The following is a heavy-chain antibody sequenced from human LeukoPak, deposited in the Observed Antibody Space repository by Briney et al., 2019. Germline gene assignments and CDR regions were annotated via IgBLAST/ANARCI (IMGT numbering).Heavy chain of an antibody. CDR3: AREGYYGSGSPPSLYFDY. J-gene: IGHJ4*02. V-gene: IGHV3-7*01. D-gene: IGHD3-10*01. CDR1: GLTFSSSW. Sequence: PGGSLRLSCAVSGLTFSSSWMDWVRQAPGKGLEWVASINPDGNKKYSADSVKGRFTISRDNAENSLYLQMNSLRVEDTAFYYCAREGYYGSGSPPSLYFDYWGQGTLVTVSS. CDR2: INPDGNKK.